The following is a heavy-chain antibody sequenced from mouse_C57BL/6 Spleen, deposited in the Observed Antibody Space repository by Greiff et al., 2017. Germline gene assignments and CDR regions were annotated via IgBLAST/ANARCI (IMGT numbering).Heavy chain of an antibody. J-gene: IGHJ3*01. Sequence: EVKLQESGAELVRPGASVKLSCTASGFNIKDDYMHWVKQRPEQGLEWIGLIDPENGDTEYASKFQGKATITADTSSNTAYLQLSSLTSEDTAVYYCTTLDSSGYWFAYWGQGTLVTVSA. CDR2: IDPENGDT. V-gene: IGHV14-4*01. CDR3: TTLDSSGYWFAY. CDR1: GFNIKDDY. D-gene: IGHD3-2*02.